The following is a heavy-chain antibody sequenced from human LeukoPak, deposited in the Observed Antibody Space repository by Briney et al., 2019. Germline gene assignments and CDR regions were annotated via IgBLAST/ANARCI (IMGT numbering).Heavy chain of an antibody. V-gene: IGHV3-53*01. CDR1: GFTFSNYA. CDR2: IYSGGST. D-gene: IGHD2-2*01. J-gene: IGHJ4*02. Sequence: PGGSLRLSCAASGFTFSNYAMSWVRQAPGKGLEWVSVIYSGGSTYYADSVKGRFTISRDNSKNTLYLQMNSLRAEDTAVYYCAREGCSSTSCYDYWGQGTLVTVSS. CDR3: AREGCSSTSCYDY.